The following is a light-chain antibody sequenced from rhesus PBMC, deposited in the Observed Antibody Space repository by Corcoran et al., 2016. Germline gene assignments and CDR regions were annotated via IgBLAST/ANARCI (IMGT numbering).Light chain of an antibody. CDR3: QQHDNSPYS. CDR2: RAS. CDR1: QGISNW. J-gene: IGKJ2*01. Sequence: DIQMTQSPSSLSASVGDRVTITCRASQGISNWLAWYQQKPGKAPKLLIYRASNLETGGPSRFSGSGSGTDFTHTISSLQPEDIATYYCQQHDNSPYSFGQGTKVEIK. V-gene: IGKV1-69*01.